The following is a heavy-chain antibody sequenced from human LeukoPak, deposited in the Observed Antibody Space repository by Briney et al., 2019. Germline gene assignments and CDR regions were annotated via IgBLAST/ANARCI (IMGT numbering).Heavy chain of an antibody. CDR1: GGSISSTSDY. CDR2: IHYSGNT. J-gene: IGHJ4*02. CDR3: ARGDHDYGDYGVRYFDY. V-gene: IGHV4-39*07. Sequence: SETLSLTCTVSGGSISSTSDYWGWIRQPPGKGLEWIGSIHYSGNTYYNPSLKSRVTISVDTSKNQFSLKLSSVTAADTAVYYCARGDHDYGDYGVRYFDYWGQGTLVTVSS. D-gene: IGHD4-17*01.